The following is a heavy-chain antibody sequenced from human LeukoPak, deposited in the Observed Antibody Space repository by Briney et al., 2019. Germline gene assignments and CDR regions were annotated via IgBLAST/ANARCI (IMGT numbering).Heavy chain of an antibody. CDR3: ARDLGDSSAYYDY. J-gene: IGHJ4*02. Sequence: GGSLRLSCAASGFTFSNYDMHWVRQAPGKGLEWVAVIWYDGSNKYYADSVKGRFTISRDYSKNTLYLQMNSLRVEDTAVYYCARDLGDSSAYYDYWGQGTLVTVSS. V-gene: IGHV3-33*01. CDR1: GFTFSNYD. D-gene: IGHD3-22*01. CDR2: IWYDGSNK.